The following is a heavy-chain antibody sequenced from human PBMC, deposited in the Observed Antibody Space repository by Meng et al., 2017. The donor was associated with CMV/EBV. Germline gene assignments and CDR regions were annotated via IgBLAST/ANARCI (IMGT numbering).Heavy chain of an antibody. CDR1: GFTFSSYW. V-gene: IGHV3-7*01. J-gene: IGHJ4*02. CDR2: IKQDGSEK. Sequence: GESLKISCAASGFTFSSYWMSWVRQAPGKGLEWVANIKQDGSEKYYVDSVKGRFTISRDNAKNSLYLQMNSLRVEDTAVYYCAREGWEQRGFDYWGQGTLVTVSS. CDR3: AREGWEQRGFDY. D-gene: IGHD1-26*01.